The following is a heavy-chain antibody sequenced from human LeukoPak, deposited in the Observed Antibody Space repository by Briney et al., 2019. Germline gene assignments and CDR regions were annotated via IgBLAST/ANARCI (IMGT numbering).Heavy chain of an antibody. CDR1: GFTFSGYA. CDR3: AKDPSIPGLGELFSPLLYYFDY. D-gene: IGHD3-16*01. J-gene: IGHJ4*02. CDR2: ISGSGGST. V-gene: IGHV3-23*01. Sequence: GGSLRLSCAASGFTFSGYAMSWVRQAPGKGLEWVSTISGSGGSTDYADSVKGRFTISRDNSKNTLYLQMNSLRAEDTAVYYCAKDPSIPGLGELFSPLLYYFDYWGQGTLVTVSS.